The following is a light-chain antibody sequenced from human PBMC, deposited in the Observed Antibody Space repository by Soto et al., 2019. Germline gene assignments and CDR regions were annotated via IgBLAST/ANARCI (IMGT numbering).Light chain of an antibody. Sequence: EIVMTQSPATLSVSPGERATLSCRASQSVGSNLAWYQQKPGQAPRLLIYGASTRAPGIPARFSGSGSGTEFTLTISSLQSEDFAVYYCHQYNNWPPWTFGQGTKVEIK. J-gene: IGKJ1*01. V-gene: IGKV3D-15*01. CDR3: HQYNNWPPWT. CDR2: GAS. CDR1: QSVGSN.